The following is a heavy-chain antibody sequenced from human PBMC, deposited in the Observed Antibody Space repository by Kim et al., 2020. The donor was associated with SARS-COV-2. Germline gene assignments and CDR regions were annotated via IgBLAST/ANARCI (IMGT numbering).Heavy chain of an antibody. D-gene: IGHD1-26*01. J-gene: IGHJ5*02. V-gene: IGHV1-46*01. Sequence: KFQGGVPMTRDTSTSTVYMELSSLRSEDTAVYYCARALGVGATDWFDPWGQGTLVTVSS. CDR3: ARALGVGATDWFDP.